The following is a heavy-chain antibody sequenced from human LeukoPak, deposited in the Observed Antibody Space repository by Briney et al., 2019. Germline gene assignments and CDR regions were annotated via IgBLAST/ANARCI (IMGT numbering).Heavy chain of an antibody. V-gene: IGHV4-59*05. CDR1: GGSFSGYY. Sequence: SETLSLTCAVYGGSFSGYYWTWIRQPPGKGLEWIGSIYYSGSTYYNPSLKSRVTISVDTSKNQFSRRLNSVTAADTAVYYCARHVLLYYFDYWGQGTLVTVSS. J-gene: IGHJ4*02. CDR2: IYYSGST. CDR3: ARHVLLYYFDY. D-gene: IGHD2-15*01.